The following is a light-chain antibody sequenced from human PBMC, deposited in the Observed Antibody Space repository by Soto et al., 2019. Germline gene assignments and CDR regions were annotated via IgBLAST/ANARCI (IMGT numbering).Light chain of an antibody. CDR3: SSYTISSLYV. CDR2: DVS. Sequence: QSALTQPASVSGSPGQSITISCTGTSSDVGGYNYVSWYQQHPGKAPKLIIYDVSNRPSGVSNRFSGSKSGNTACLTISGLKAEDEGDYYCSSYTISSLYVFGTGTKVTVL. J-gene: IGLJ1*01. CDR1: SSDVGGYNY. V-gene: IGLV2-14*01.